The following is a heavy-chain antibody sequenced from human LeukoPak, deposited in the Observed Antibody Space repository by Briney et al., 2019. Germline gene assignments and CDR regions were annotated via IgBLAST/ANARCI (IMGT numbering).Heavy chain of an antibody. D-gene: IGHD3-22*01. CDR3: ARRKRITMIVVVMASSYYFDY. CDR1: GGSISSSNW. Sequence: NPSGTLSLTCAVSGGSISSSNWWSWVRQPPGKGLEWIGEINHSGSTNYNPSLKSRVTISVDTSKNQFSLKLSSVTAADTAVYYCARRKRITMIVVVMASSYYFDYWGQGTLVTVSS. J-gene: IGHJ4*02. CDR2: INHSGST. V-gene: IGHV4-4*02.